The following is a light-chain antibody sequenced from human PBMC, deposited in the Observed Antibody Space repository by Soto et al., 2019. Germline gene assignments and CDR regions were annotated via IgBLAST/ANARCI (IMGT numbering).Light chain of an antibody. CDR3: QQYGSSSWT. CDR2: GAS. CDR1: QSVSSSY. V-gene: IGKV3-20*01. Sequence: EIGLTQSPCTLSLYPGERATLSCMASQSVSSSYLAWYQQKPGQAPRLLIYGASSRATGIPDSFSGSGSGTDFTLTISRLEPEEFAVYYCQQYGSSSWTFGKGTTVEIK. J-gene: IGKJ1*01.